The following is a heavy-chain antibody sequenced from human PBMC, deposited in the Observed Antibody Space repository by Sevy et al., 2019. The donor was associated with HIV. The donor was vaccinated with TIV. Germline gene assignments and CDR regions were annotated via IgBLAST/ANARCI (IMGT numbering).Heavy chain of an antibody. D-gene: IGHD4-17*01. CDR3: ARDLPDYGDYGRFDP. V-gene: IGHV4-61*02. Sequence: SETLSLTCTVSGDSISSGLYYWSWIRQPAGKGLEWIGRIYPGGSTNYNPSLRGRVSISVDTSTNQFSLKLTSVTAADTAVYYWARDLPDYGDYGRFDPWGQGTLVTVSS. J-gene: IGHJ5*02. CDR1: GDSISSGLYY. CDR2: IYPGGST.